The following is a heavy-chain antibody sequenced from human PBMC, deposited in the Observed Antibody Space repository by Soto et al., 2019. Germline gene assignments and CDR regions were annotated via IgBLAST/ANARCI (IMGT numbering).Heavy chain of an antibody. J-gene: IGHJ5*02. CDR2: IIPIFGTA. CDR3: ARGGGYAPPTQSDP. V-gene: IGHV1-69*12. D-gene: IGHD5-12*01. CDR1: GGTFSIYA. Sequence: QVQLVQSGAEVKKPGSSVKVSSKASGGTFSIYAISWVRQAPGQGLEWMGGIIPIFGTANYAQKFQGRVTITADESTSTAYMVLSSLRSEDTAVYYCARGGGYAPPTQSDPWGQGTLVTVSS.